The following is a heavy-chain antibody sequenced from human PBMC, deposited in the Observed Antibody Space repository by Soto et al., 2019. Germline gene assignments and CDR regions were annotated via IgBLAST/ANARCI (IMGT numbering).Heavy chain of an antibody. CDR1: GGSISSYY. CDR2: IYYSGST. CDR3: ARTLWFGDNYGMDV. D-gene: IGHD3-10*01. V-gene: IGHV4-59*01. Sequence: TSETLILTCTVSGGSISSYYWSWIRQPPGKGLEWIGYIYYSGSTNYNPSLKSRVTISVDTSKNQFSLKLSSVTAADTAVYYCARTLWFGDNYGMDVWGQGTTVTVSS. J-gene: IGHJ6*02.